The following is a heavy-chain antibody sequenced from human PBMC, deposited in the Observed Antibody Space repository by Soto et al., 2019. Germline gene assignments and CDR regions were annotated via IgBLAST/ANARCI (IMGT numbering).Heavy chain of an antibody. CDR2: INPSGGST. CDR3: ARFYDSSGYPNPDAFDI. J-gene: IGHJ3*02. Sequence: ASVKVSCKASGYTFTSYYMHWVRQAPGQGLEWMGIINPSGGSTSYAQKFQGRVTMTRDTSTSTVYMELSSLRSEDTAVYYCARFYDSSGYPNPDAFDIWGQGTMVTVSS. V-gene: IGHV1-46*01. D-gene: IGHD3-22*01. CDR1: GYTFTSYY.